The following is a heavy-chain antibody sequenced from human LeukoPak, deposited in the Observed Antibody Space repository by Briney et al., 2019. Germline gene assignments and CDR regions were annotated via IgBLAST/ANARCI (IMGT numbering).Heavy chain of an antibody. J-gene: IGHJ4*02. CDR2: IGDSDGRT. D-gene: IGHD5-24*01. CDR3: XKRXRAGYNSPIDY. CDR1: GFKFTSYA. Sequence: TGGSLRLSCEASGFKFTSYAMNWVRQAPGKGLEWVSQIGDSDGRTYYADSVKGRFTISRDISKNTLYLQIDSLGAEDTAVYFCXKRXRAGYNSPIDYWGQGTLVTVSS. V-gene: IGHV3-23*01.